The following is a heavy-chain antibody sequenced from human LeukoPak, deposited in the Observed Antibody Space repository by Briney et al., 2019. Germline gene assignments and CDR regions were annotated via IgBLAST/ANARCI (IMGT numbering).Heavy chain of an antibody. J-gene: IGHJ4*02. D-gene: IGHD3-9*01. Sequence: PGGSLRLSCAASGFTFSSYAMSWVRQAPGKGLEWVSAISGSGGSTYYADSVKGRFTISRDNSKNTLYLQMNSLRAEDTAVYYCARGYYDILTGYWAEDYWGQGTLVTVSS. CDR3: ARGYYDILTGYWAEDY. CDR1: GFTFSSYA. CDR2: ISGSGGST. V-gene: IGHV3-23*01.